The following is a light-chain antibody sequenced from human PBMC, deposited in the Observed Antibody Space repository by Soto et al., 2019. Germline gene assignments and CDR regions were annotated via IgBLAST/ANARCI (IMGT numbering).Light chain of an antibody. J-gene: IGKJ4*01. CDR1: QTIDSW. Sequence: MTQSPSILSASVGDSVTITCRASQTIDSWVAWFLQKPGQAPRLLMYDAILRAAGIPARLSGSWSGTEFTLTINSLQSEDFALYYCQQYDAWPLSFGGGTKVDIK. V-gene: IGKV3-15*01. CDR3: QQYDAWPLS. CDR2: DAI.